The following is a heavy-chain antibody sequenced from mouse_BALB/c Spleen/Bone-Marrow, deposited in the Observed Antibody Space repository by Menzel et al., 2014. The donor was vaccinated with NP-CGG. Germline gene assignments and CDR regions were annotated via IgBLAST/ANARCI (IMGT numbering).Heavy chain of an antibody. V-gene: IGHV1-18*01. CDR1: GYTFTDYT. CDR2: INPNNGGN. CDR3: ARSKGIRGSIAY. Sequence: EVQLQQSGPELVKPGASVKISCKASGYTFTDYTMHWVKQSPGKSLEWIGGINPNNGGNSYNQKFKGKVTLTADKSSSTAYMELSSLTFEDSAVYYCARSKGIRGSIAYWGQGTLVTVSA. J-gene: IGHJ4*01.